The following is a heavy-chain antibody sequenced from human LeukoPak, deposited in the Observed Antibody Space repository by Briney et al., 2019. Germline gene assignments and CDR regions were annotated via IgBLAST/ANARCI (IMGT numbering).Heavy chain of an antibody. V-gene: IGHV3-48*01. D-gene: IGHD6-13*01. J-gene: IGHJ4*02. CDR1: GFTFSSYS. Sequence: GGSLRLSCAASGFTFSSYSMNWVRQAPGKGLEWVSYISSSSSTIYYADSVKGRFTISRDNAKNSLYLQMNSLRAEDTAVYYCARERGSSWPLIDYWGQGTLVSVSS. CDR3: ARERGSSWPLIDY. CDR2: ISSSSSTI.